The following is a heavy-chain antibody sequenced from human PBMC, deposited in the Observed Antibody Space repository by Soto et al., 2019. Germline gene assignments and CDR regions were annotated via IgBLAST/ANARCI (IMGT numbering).Heavy chain of an antibody. J-gene: IGHJ4*02. CDR3: ARDIMAAASDY. V-gene: IGHV1-3*01. D-gene: IGHD6-13*01. Sequence: ASVKVSCKASGYTFTSYGISWVRQAPGQGLEWMGWINAGNGNTKYSQKFQGRVTITRDTSANTAYMELSSLRSEDTAVYYCARDIMAAASDYWGKLTLVTVSS. CDR2: INAGNGNT. CDR1: GYTFTSYG.